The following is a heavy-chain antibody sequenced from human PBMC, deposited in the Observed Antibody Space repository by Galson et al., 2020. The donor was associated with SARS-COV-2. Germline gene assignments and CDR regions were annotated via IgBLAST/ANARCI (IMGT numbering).Heavy chain of an antibody. D-gene: IGHD4-17*01. CDR1: DFTFSRYA. V-gene: IGHV3-23*01. CDR3: AKDQGSDYGDQLDY. J-gene: IGHJ4*02. CDR2: ISGSGART. Sequence: GGSLRLSCAASDFTFSRYAMSWVRQAAGKGLEWVSSISGSGARTYYADSVKGRFTISRDNSKKTLYLQMNSLRAEDTALYYCAKDQGSDYGDQLDYWGQGTLVSVSS.